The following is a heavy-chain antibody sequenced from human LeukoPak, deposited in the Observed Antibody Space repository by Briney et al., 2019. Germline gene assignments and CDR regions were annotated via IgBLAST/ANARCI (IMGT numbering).Heavy chain of an antibody. CDR1: GDSISTYY. CDR3: ARGAGYNWNILDY. Sequence: SETLSLTCTVSGDSISTYYWTWIRQPAGKGLEWIGRVYTSGSAAYNPSLKSRVTMSVDTSKNQLSLKLRSVTAADTAVYYCARGAGYNWNILDYWGQGILVTVSS. CDR2: VYTSGSA. V-gene: IGHV4-4*07. J-gene: IGHJ4*02. D-gene: IGHD1-1*01.